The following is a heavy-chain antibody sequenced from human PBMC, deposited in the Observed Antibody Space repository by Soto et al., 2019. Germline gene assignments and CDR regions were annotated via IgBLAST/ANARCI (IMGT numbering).Heavy chain of an antibody. J-gene: IGHJ4*02. CDR3: ARDQLDMIVVVPYFDY. CDR1: GFTFSSYA. Sequence: GGSLRLSCAASGFTFSSYAMHWVRQAPGKGLEWVAVISYDGSNKYYADSVKGRFTISRDNSKNTLYLQMNSLRAEDTAVYYCARDQLDMIVVVPYFDYWGQGTLVTVSS. CDR2: ISYDGSNK. V-gene: IGHV3-30-3*01. D-gene: IGHD3-22*01.